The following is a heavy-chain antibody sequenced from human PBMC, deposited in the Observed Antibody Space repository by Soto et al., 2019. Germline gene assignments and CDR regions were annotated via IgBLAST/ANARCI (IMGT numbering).Heavy chain of an antibody. V-gene: IGHV4-31*03. Sequence: QVQLQESGPGLVKPSQTLSLTCTVSGGSIRSGTYYWSCIRQHPGKGLEWIGYIYHSGSTYYNPSLESRVTISLDTSKNPFSLKLSSVTAADTAVYYCARSYGSGNYYGVPSNWFYPLGPGNPGHRLL. CDR3: ARSYGSGNYYGVPSNWFYP. J-gene: IGHJ5*02. D-gene: IGHD3-10*01. CDR2: IYHSGST. CDR1: GGSIRSGTYY.